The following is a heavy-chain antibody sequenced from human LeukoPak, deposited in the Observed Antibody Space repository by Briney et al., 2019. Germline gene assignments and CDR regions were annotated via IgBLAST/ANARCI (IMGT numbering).Heavy chain of an antibody. CDR2: IYYSGST. CDR3: ARRRQTGTTFDYGMDV. Sequence: SETLSLTCTVSGGSISSYQWSWIRQPPGKGLEWIGNIYYSGSTNYNPSLKSRVIISVDTSKNQFSLNLSSVTAADTAVYYCARRRQTGTTFDYGMDVWGQGTTVTVSS. CDR1: GGSISSYQ. V-gene: IGHV4-59*01. D-gene: IGHD1-1*01. J-gene: IGHJ6*02.